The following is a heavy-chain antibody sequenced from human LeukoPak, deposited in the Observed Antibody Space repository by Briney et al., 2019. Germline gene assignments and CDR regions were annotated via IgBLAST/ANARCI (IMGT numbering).Heavy chain of an antibody. V-gene: IGHV4-38-2*02. CDR1: GCSISSGYY. J-gene: IGHJ3*02. Sequence: SETLSVTCTVSGCSISSGYYWGWIRQPPGKGLEWIGSIYHSGSTYYNPSLKSRVTISVDTSKNQFSLKLSSVTAADTAVYYCAREGIYCSSTSCYGAAFDIWGQGTMVTVSS. D-gene: IGHD2-2*01. CDR3: AREGIYCSSTSCYGAAFDI. CDR2: IYHSGST.